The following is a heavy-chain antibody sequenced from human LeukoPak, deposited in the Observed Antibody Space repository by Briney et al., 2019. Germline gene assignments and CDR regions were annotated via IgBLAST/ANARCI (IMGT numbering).Heavy chain of an antibody. Sequence: SETLSLTCTVSGGSVSSGSYYWSWIRQPPGKGLEWIGYIYYSGSTNYNPSLKSRVTISVDTSKNQFSLKLRSVTAADTAVYFCATMNSGWRYFDYWGQGTLVTVSS. V-gene: IGHV4-61*01. CDR1: GGSVSSGSYY. D-gene: IGHD6-19*01. CDR2: IYYSGST. J-gene: IGHJ4*02. CDR3: ATMNSGWRYFDY.